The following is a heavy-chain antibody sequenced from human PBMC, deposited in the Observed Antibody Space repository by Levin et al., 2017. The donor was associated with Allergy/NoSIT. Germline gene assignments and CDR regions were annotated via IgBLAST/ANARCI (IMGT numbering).Heavy chain of an antibody. CDR1: GFTFSSHE. V-gene: IGHV3-48*03. CDR2: IDTISGSI. Sequence: GGSLRLSCLASGFTFSSHEMNWVRQAPGKGPEWVSYIDTISGSIHYADSVKGRFTISRDNARNSLFLQMNSLRAEDTAVYYCARDAYYQGDAFDSWGQGTMVTVSS. CDR3: ARDAYYQGDAFDS. J-gene: IGHJ3*02. D-gene: IGHD1-26*01.